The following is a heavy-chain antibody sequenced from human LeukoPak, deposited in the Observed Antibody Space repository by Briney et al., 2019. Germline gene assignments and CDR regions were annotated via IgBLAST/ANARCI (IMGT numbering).Heavy chain of an antibody. D-gene: IGHD5-12*01. Sequence: GGSLRLSCAASGFTFSSYGMHWVRQAPGKGLEWVSAISGSGGYTYYADSVKGRFTISRDNSKNTLYLQMNSLRAEDTAVYYCAKNWGATIYYPFDIWGQGTMVTVSS. CDR1: GFTFSSYG. CDR3: AKNWGATIYYPFDI. V-gene: IGHV3-23*01. J-gene: IGHJ3*02. CDR2: ISGSGGYT.